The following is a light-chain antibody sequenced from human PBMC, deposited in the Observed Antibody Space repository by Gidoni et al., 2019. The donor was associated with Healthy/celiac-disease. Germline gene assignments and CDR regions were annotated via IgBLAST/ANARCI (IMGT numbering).Light chain of an antibody. CDR2: DAA. V-gene: IGKV3-11*01. CDR1: QSVSSY. CDR3: QQRSNWPLT. Sequence: EIVLTQSPATLSLSPGERATPSCRASQSVSSYLAWYQQKPGQAPRLLIYDAANRATDIPARYSGSGSGTDFTLTISSLEPEDFAVYYCQQRSNWPLTFGPXTKVDIK. J-gene: IGKJ3*01.